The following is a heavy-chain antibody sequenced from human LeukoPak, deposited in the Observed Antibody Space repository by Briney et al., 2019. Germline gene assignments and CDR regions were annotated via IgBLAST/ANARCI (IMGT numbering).Heavy chain of an antibody. D-gene: IGHD2-2*01. V-gene: IGHV1-69*05. CDR2: IIPIFGTA. J-gene: IGHJ5*02. CDR1: GGTFSSYA. CDR3: ARDRWDIVVVLNWFDP. Sequence: ASVKVSCKASGGTFSSYAISWVRQAPGQGLEWTGRIIPIFGTANYAQKFQGRVTITTDESTSTAYMELSSLRSEDTAVYYCARDRWDIVVVLNWFDPWGQGTLVTVSS.